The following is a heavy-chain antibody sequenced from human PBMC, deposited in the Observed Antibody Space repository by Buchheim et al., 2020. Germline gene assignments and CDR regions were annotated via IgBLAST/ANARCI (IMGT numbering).Heavy chain of an antibody. D-gene: IGHD1-1*01. J-gene: IGHJ5*02. V-gene: IGHV3-30-3*01. Sequence: QVQLVESGGGVVQPGRSLRLSCAASGFTLSSYAMHWVRQAPGKGLEWVALMSYDGSVKYYADSVKGRFTISRDNSKSTLFLQMNSLRVEDTAVYYCARGWDSNFRRPFDPWGQGTL. CDR1: GFTLSSYA. CDR3: ARGWDSNFRRPFDP. CDR2: MSYDGSVK.